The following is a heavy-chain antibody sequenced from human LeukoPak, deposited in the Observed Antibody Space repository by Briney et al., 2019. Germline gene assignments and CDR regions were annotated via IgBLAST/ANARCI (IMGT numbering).Heavy chain of an antibody. CDR3: AKGSGYHCDY. D-gene: IGHD5-12*01. Sequence: PGGSLRLSCVASGFSFSSYGMYWVRQAPGKGLEWVAFIGSDGSNKYYAESVRGRFTFSRDNSKNTMYLQMNSLRAEDTAVYYCAKGSGYHCDYWGQGTLVTVSS. J-gene: IGHJ4*02. V-gene: IGHV3-30*02. CDR1: GFSFSSYG. CDR2: IGSDGSNK.